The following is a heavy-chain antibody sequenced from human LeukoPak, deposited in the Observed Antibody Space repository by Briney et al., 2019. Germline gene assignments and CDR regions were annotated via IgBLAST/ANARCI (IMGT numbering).Heavy chain of an antibody. CDR1: DVSISSYY. D-gene: IGHD3-22*01. CDR3: AGRRKIYDSRGSGDAIDI. J-gene: IGHJ3*02. V-gene: IGHV4-59*08. Sequence: SETLSLTCTVSDVSISSYYWTWLRQPPGKGLEWIGYIYNSGSANYNPSLKSRVTISVDTSKNQFFLKMSSVTAADTAVYYCAGRRKIYDSRGSGDAIDISGQGTVVTVSS. CDR2: IYNSGSA.